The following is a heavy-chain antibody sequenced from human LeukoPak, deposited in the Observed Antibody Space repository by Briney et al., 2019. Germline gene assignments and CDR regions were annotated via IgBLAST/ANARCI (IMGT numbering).Heavy chain of an antibody. D-gene: IGHD5-12*01. CDR3: ARGRGVDIVATIIGH. CDR2: MNPNSGNT. J-gene: IGHJ4*02. CDR1: GYTFTSYD. Sequence: GASGKVSCKASGYTFTSYDINWVRQATGQGLEWMGWMNPNSGNTGYAQKFQGRVTMTRNTSISTAYMELSSLRSEDTAVYYCARGRGVDIVATIIGHWGQGTLVTVSS. V-gene: IGHV1-8*01.